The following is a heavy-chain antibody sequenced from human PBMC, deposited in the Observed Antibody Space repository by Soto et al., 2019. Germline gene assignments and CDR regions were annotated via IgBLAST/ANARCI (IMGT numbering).Heavy chain of an antibody. CDR3: ARENIAARYVFDY. CDR2: INPNSGGT. D-gene: IGHD6-6*01. CDR1: GYTFTGYY. J-gene: IGHJ4*02. Sequence: QVQLVQSGAEVKKPGASVKVSCKASGYTFTGYYMHWVRQAPGQGLEWMGWINPNSGGTNYAEKFQGGVTMTRDTSISTAYMELSRLRSDDTAVYYCARENIAARYVFDYWGQGTLVTVSS. V-gene: IGHV1-2*02.